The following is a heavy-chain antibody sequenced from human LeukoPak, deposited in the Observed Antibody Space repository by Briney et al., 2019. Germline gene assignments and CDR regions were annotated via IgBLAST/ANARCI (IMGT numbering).Heavy chain of an antibody. V-gene: IGHV1-69*06. CDR3: ARGGYRGYGEGDAFDI. D-gene: IGHD5-12*01. CDR1: GGTFSSYA. Sequence: GASVKVSCKASGGTFSSYAISWVRQAPGQGLEWMGGIIPIFGTANYAQKFQGRVTITADKSTSTAYIELRSLRSDDTAVYYCARGGYRGYGEGDAFDIWGQGTMVFVSS. CDR2: IIPIFGTA. J-gene: IGHJ3*02.